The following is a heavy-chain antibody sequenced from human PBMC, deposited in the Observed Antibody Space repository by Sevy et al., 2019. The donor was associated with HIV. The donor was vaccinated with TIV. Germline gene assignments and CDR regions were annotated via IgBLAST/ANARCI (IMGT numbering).Heavy chain of an antibody. J-gene: IGHJ4*02. V-gene: IGHV3-30*02. Sequence: GGSLRLSCAASGFTLSYYGMHWVRQAPGKGLEWVTFIKYDGSKRFYADSVKGRFTVSRDNSKNTMSLQMNSLRAEDTAVYYCTSVLFDYWGQGALVTVSS. CDR3: TSVLFDY. CDR2: IKYDGSKR. D-gene: IGHD3-10*01. CDR1: GFTLSYYG.